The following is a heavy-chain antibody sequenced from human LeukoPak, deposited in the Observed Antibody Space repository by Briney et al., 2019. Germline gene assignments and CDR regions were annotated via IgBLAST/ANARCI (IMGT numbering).Heavy chain of an antibody. CDR2: IYHSGST. CDR3: ARAPNYYDSSGYSPYFDY. CDR1: GGSISSGDYS. V-gene: IGHV4-30-2*01. J-gene: IGHJ4*02. Sequence: SETLSLTCAVSGGSISSGDYSWSWIRQPPGKGLEWIGYIYHSGSTYYNPSLKSRVTISVDKSKNQLSLKLSSVTAADTAVYYRARAPNYYDSSGYSPYFDYWGQGTLVTVSS. D-gene: IGHD3-22*01.